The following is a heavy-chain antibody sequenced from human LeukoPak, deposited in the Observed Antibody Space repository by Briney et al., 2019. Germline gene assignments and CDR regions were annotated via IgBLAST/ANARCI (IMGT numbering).Heavy chain of an antibody. Sequence: GGSLRLSCAASGFTFSTYDMHWVRQVTGKGLEWVSAIGTVDDTYYLGSVKGRFTITRENAKNVLYLQMSSLRVEDTAVYYCAREIRETVFTRHHYYGIDVWGQGTTVTVSS. CDR1: GFTFSTYD. CDR2: IGTVDDT. CDR3: AREIRETVFTRHHYYGIDV. J-gene: IGHJ6*02. D-gene: IGHD1-1*01. V-gene: IGHV3-13*01.